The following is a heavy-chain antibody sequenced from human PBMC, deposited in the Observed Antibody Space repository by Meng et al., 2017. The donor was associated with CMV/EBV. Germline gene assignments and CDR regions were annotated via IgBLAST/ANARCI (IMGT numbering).Heavy chain of an antibody. D-gene: IGHD3-22*01. Sequence: ASVKVSCKASGYPFAAYYMHWVRQAPGQGLEWMGWINPDSGATNFARNLQGRVTMTRDTSISTAYMELSGLTFDDTAVYYCARGQYYYDSSGYFYWGQGTLVTVPQ. CDR2: INPDSGAT. CDR3: ARGQYYYDSSGYFY. CDR1: GYPFAAYY. J-gene: IGHJ4*02. V-gene: IGHV1-2*02.